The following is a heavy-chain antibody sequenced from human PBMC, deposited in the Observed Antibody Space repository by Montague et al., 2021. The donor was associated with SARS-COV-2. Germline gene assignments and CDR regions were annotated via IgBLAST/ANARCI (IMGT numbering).Heavy chain of an antibody. J-gene: IGHJ4*02. CDR1: GFSLGTSGMC. CDR3: ARMMYDILTGYYIGFDY. CDR2: IDWDDDK. V-gene: IGHV2-70*01. D-gene: IGHD3-9*01. Sequence: PALVKPTQTLTLTCTFSGFSLGTSGMCVSWIRQPPGKALEWLALIDWDDDKYYSTSLKTRLTISKDTSKNQVVLTMTNMDPVDTATYYCARMMYDILTGYYIGFDYWGQGTLVTVSS.